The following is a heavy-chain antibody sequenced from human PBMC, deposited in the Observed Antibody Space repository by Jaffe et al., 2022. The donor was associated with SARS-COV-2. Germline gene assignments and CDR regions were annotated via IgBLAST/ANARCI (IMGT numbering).Heavy chain of an antibody. CDR3: ARVNPNTGSYYDAFDI. J-gene: IGHJ3*02. D-gene: IGHD1-26*01. V-gene: IGHV3-73*01. Sequence: EVQLVESGGGLVQPGGSLKLSCAASGFTFSGSSMHWVRQASGRGLEWLGRIRRKLFSYETVYAASLKGRFTISRDDSKDTAYLQMTSLKADDTAMYYCARVNPNTGSYYDAFDIWGQGTMVTVSS. CDR2: IRRKLFSYET. CDR1: GFTFSGSS.